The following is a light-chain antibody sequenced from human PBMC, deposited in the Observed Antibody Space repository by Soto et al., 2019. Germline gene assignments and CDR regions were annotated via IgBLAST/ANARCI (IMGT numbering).Light chain of an antibody. CDR2: EAS. CDR1: QSISTY. V-gene: IGKV1-39*01. Sequence: DIQMTQSPSSLSASVGDRVTITCRASQSISTYLHWYQQKPGKAPKVLIYEASLLQSGVPSRFSGSGSGTDFTLTISSLQPEDFATYYCQHFKSFPITFGQGTRLEIK. CDR3: QHFKSFPIT. J-gene: IGKJ5*01.